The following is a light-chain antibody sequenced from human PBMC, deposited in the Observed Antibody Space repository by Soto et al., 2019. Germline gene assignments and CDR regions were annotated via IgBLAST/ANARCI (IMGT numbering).Light chain of an antibody. CDR2: LGS. Sequence: DIVMTQSPLSLPVTPGEPASISCRSSQSLLHSNGYNYLDWYLQKTGQSPQLPIYLGSNRASGVPDRFSGGGSGTDFTLKISRVEAEDVGVYYCMQPLQSWTFGQGSKV. V-gene: IGKV2-28*01. CDR1: QSLLHSNGYNY. J-gene: IGKJ1*01. CDR3: MQPLQSWT.